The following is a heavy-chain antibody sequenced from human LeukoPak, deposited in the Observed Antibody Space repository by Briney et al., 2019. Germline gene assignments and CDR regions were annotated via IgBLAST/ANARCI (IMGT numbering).Heavy chain of an antibody. V-gene: IGHV3-7*03. J-gene: IGHJ6*02. CDR2: VNRDGSET. Sequence: GGSLRLSCAASGFTFSSYTMSWVRQVPGRGPEWVANVNRDGSETYYLDSVKGRFTISKDNAKNSLYLQMNSLRAEDTALYHCARNNGMDVWGQGTTVIVSS. CDR1: GFTFSSYT. CDR3: ARNNGMDV.